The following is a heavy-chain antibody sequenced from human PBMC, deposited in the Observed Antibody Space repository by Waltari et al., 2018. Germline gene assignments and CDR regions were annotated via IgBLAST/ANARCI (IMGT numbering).Heavy chain of an antibody. V-gene: IGHV4-34*01. CDR1: GGSFSGYY. J-gene: IGHJ6*02. D-gene: IGHD1-7*01. CDR3: ARIPRNYVGYYGMDV. CDR2: INHSGST. Sequence: QVQLQQWGAGLLKPSETLSLTCAVSGGSFSGYYWSWIRQPPGKGLEWIGEINHSGSTNYNPSLKSRVTISVDTSKNQFSLKLSSVTAADTAVYYCARIPRNYVGYYGMDVWGQGTTVTVSS.